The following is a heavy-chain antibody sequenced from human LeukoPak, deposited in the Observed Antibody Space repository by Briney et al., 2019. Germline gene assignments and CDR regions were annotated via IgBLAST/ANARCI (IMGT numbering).Heavy chain of an antibody. V-gene: IGHV3-74*01. CDR3: ASRSSSSSVDY. CDR2: INSDGSST. J-gene: IGHJ4*02. D-gene: IGHD6-6*01. CDR1: GFTFSSYW. Sequence: PGGSLRLSCAASGFTFSSYWMHWVRQAPGKGLVWVSRINSDGSSTSYADSEKGRFTISRDNAKNTLYLQMNSLRAEDTAVYYCASRSSSSSVDYWGQGTLVTVSS.